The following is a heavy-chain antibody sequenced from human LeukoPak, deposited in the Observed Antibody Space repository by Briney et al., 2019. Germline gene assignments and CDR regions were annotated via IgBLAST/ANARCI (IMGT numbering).Heavy chain of an antibody. CDR3: ARASFNYYYYMDV. D-gene: IGHD2/OR15-2a*01. J-gene: IGHJ6*03. V-gene: IGHV1-46*01. Sequence: ASVKVSCKASGYTFTSYYMHWVRQAPGQGLEWMGIINPSGGSTSYAQKFQGSVTMTRDMSTSTVYMELSSLRSEDTAVYYCARASFNYYYYMDVWGKGTTVTISS. CDR1: GYTFTSYY. CDR2: INPSGGST.